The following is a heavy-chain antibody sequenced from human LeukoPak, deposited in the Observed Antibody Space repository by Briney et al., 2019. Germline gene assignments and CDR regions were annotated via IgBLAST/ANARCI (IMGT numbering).Heavy chain of an antibody. Sequence: QAGGSLRLSCAASGFNIANHAMSWVRQTAGKGLEWVSAISGGGDITYYADSVKGRFTISRDNSKDTLFLQMHSLRPGDTAVYYCVREDTPATANYWGQGTLVTISS. D-gene: IGHD2-21*02. CDR2: ISGGGDIT. J-gene: IGHJ4*02. CDR3: VREDTPATANY. CDR1: GFNIANHA. V-gene: IGHV3-23*01.